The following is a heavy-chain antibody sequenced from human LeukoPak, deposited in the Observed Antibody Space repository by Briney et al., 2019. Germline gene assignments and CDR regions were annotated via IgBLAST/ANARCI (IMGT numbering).Heavy chain of an antibody. CDR3: AKGDNNWNYRSGTYYYYMDV. J-gene: IGHJ6*03. V-gene: IGHV3-23*01. CDR2: ISGSGGST. Sequence: GGSLRLSCAASGFTFSSYAMSWVRQAPGKRLEWVSAISGSGGSTYYADSVKGRFTISRDNSKNTLYLQLNSLRAEDTAVYYCAKGDNNWNYRSGTYYYYMDVWGKGTTVTVSS. D-gene: IGHD1-7*01. CDR1: GFTFSSYA.